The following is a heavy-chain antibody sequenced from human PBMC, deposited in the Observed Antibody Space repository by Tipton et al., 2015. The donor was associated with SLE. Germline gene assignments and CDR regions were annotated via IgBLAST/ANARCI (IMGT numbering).Heavy chain of an antibody. CDR1: GYSISSGYY. V-gene: IGHV4-38-2*02. J-gene: IGHJ4*02. D-gene: IGHD6-19*01. CDR3: ARDQSSIAVAATY. CDR2: IYHIGST. Sequence: TLSLTCAVSGYSISSGYYWGWFRQPPGKGLEWIGSIYHIGSTYYNPSLKSRVPIPVDTSKNQFSLKLSSVTAADTAVYYCARDQSSIAVAATYWGQGTLVTVSS.